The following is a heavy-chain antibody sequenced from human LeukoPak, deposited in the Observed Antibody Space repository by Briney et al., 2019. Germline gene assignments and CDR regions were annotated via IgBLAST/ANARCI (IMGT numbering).Heavy chain of an antibody. V-gene: IGHV4-4*07. CDR3: AREAARWSPFVY. D-gene: IGHD6-6*01. CDR1: GGSISSYC. CDR2: IYTSGST. Sequence: SETRSPICTVAGGSISSYCWSWIRQPAGKGLGWIGRIYTSGSTNYNPSLKSRVTMSVDTSKNQFSLKLSSVTAADTAVYYCAREAARWSPFVYWGQGTLVTVSS. J-gene: IGHJ4*02.